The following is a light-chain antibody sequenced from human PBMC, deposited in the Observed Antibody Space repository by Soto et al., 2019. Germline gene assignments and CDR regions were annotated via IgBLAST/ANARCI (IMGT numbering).Light chain of an antibody. CDR3: QKYYSALWT. CDR2: AAS. CDR1: QSISSW. Sequence: DIQMTQSPSILSAIVGDRVTITCRASQSISSWLAWYQQKPGKAPKLLIYAASTLQSGVPSRFSGSGSGTDFTLTISSLQPEDVATYYCQKYYSALWTFGQGTKVDIK. V-gene: IGKV1-27*01. J-gene: IGKJ1*01.